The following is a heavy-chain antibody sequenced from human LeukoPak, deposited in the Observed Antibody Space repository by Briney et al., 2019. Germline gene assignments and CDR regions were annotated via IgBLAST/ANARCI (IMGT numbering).Heavy chain of an antibody. CDR3: ARSDSERWLQFDY. CDR2: IYYSGST. CDR1: GGSISSYY. J-gene: IGHJ4*02. D-gene: IGHD5-24*01. Sequence: PSETLSLTCTVSGGSISSYYWSWIRQPPGKGLEWLGYIYYSGSTNYNPSLKSRVTISVDTSKNQFSLKLSSVTAADTAVYYCARSDSERWLQFDYWGQGTLVTVSS. V-gene: IGHV4-59*08.